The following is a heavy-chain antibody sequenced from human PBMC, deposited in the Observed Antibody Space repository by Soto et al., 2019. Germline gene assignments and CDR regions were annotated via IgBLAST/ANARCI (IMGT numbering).Heavy chain of an antibody. CDR2: IISSSSYI. CDR1: GFTFSSYS. Sequence: GGSLRLSCAASGFTFSSYSMNWVRQAPGKGMEWVSSIISSSSYINYADSVKGRFTISGDNAKNSLYLQMNSLRAAYTAVYYCAREGELGLYYFDYWGQGTLVTVSS. J-gene: IGHJ4*02. D-gene: IGHD7-27*01. CDR3: AREGELGLYYFDY. V-gene: IGHV3-21*01.